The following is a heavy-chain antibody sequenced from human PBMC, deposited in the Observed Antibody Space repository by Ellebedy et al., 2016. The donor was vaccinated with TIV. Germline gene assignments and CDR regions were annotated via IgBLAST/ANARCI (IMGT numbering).Heavy chain of an antibody. Sequence: GESLKISXAASGFTFSSYAMSWVRQAPGKGLEWVSAISGSGGSTYYADSVKGRFTISRDNSKNTLYLQMNSLRAEDTAVYYCATGGPYCSSTSCHYFDYWGQGTLVTVSS. CDR1: GFTFSSYA. CDR2: ISGSGGST. D-gene: IGHD2-2*01. J-gene: IGHJ4*02. V-gene: IGHV3-23*01. CDR3: ATGGPYCSSTSCHYFDY.